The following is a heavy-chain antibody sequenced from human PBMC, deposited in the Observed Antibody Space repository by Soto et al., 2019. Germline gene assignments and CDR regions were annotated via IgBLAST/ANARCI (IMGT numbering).Heavy chain of an antibody. CDR3: ARDSRDGYNGRDY. V-gene: IGHV3-21*01. D-gene: IGHD1-1*01. CDR2: ISSSSSYI. J-gene: IGHJ4*02. CDR1: GFTFSSYS. Sequence: GGSLRLSCAASGFTFSSYSMNWVRQSPGKGLEWVSSISSSSSYIYYADSVKGRFTISRDNAKNSLYLQMNSLRAEDTAVYYCARDSRDGYNGRDYWGQGTLVTVSS.